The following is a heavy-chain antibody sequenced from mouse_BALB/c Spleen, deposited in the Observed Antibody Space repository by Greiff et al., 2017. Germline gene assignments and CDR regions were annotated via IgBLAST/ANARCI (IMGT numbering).Heavy chain of an antibody. Sequence: VQLQQPGAELVRPGASVKLSCKASGYTFTSYWINWVKQRPGQGLEWIGNIYPSDSYTNYNQKFKDKATLTVDKSSSTAYMQLSSPTSEDSAVYYCTRWLLRAMDYWGQGTSVTVSS. D-gene: IGHD2-3*01. CDR2: IYPSDSYT. CDR3: TRWLLRAMDY. J-gene: IGHJ4*01. V-gene: IGHV1-69*02. CDR1: GYTFTSYW.